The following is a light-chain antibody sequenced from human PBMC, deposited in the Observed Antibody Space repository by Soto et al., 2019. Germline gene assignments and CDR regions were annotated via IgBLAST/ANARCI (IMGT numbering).Light chain of an antibody. V-gene: IGKV3-11*01. CDR1: QSVSNY. Sequence: EIMLTQSPATLSLSPGEGATLSCRASQSVSNYLAWYQQKPGQAPRLLIYDASNRAAGVPARFSGSGSGTDFTLTISSLEPEDFAVYYCQQRSNWPPTFGQGTKVEIK. CDR2: DAS. CDR3: QQRSNWPPT. J-gene: IGKJ1*01.